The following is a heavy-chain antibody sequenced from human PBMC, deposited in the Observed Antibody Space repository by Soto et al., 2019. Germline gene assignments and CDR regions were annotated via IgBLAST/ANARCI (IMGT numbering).Heavy chain of an antibody. CDR1: GYNFATYL. J-gene: IGHJ6*02. CDR3: ARTSAAGKYYDGMDV. D-gene: IGHD6-13*01. CDR2: IYPGDSDT. Sequence: PGESLKISCKGSGYNFATYLIGWVRQMPGKGLEWMGIIYPGDSDTRYSPSFQGQVTISADKSISTAYLQWSSLKASDTAMYYCARTSAAGKYYDGMDVWGQGTTVTVSS. V-gene: IGHV5-51*01.